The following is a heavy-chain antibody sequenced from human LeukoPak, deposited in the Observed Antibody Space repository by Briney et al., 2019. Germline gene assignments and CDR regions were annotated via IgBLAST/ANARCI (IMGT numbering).Heavy chain of an antibody. CDR1: GGTFSSYA. D-gene: IGHD3-22*01. CDR2: IIPILGIA. J-gene: IGHJ6*02. Sequence: GASVKVSCRASGGTFSSYAISWVRQAPGQGLEWMGRIIPILGIANYAQKFQGRVTITADKSTSTAYMELSSLRSEDTAVYYCARDRGSRDSSGYYNYYYYYGMGLWGQGTTVTVSS. CDR3: ARDRGSRDSSGYYNYYYYYGMGL. V-gene: IGHV1-69*04.